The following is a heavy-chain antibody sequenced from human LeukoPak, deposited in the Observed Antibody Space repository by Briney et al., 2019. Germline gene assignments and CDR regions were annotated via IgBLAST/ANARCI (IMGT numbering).Heavy chain of an antibody. CDR2: ISSSSSYI. J-gene: IGHJ3*02. CDR3: ARDLKAVAVAAFDI. D-gene: IGHD6-19*01. CDR1: GFTFSDYY. Sequence: GGSLRLSCAASGFTFSDYYMSWIRQAPGKGLEWVSSISSSSSYIYYADSVKGRFTISRDNAKNSLYLQMNSLRAEDTAVYYCARDLKAVAVAAFDIWGQGTMVTVSS. V-gene: IGHV3-11*06.